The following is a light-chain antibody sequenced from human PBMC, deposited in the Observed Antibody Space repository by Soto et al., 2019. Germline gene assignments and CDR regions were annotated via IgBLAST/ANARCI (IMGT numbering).Light chain of an antibody. J-gene: IGLJ1*01. Sequence: QSALTQPPSVSGAPGQRVTISCTGSSSNIGAGYDVHWYQQLPGRAPKLLIYANNNRPSGVPDRFSGSRSGTSASLAINGLLAEDEADYSCQSYDSSLSGFYVFGTGTKVTVL. CDR2: ANN. CDR1: SSNIGAGYD. V-gene: IGLV1-40*01. CDR3: QSYDSSLSGFYV.